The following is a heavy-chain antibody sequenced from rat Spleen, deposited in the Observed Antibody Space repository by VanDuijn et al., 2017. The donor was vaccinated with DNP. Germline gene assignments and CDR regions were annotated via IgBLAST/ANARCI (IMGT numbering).Heavy chain of an antibody. CDR2: ISYEGSGI. CDR1: GFTFSDYY. J-gene: IGHJ4*01. V-gene: IGHV5-22*01. CDR3: ANYYDGYYHAMDA. D-gene: IGHD1-12*03. Sequence: EVQLVESGGGLVQPGSSLRLSCAASGFTFSDYYMAWVRQAPTKGLEWVASISYEGSGIYYGDSVKGRFTISRDNAENTVYLQMNSLRSEDTATYYCANYYDGYYHAMDAWGQGTSVTVST.